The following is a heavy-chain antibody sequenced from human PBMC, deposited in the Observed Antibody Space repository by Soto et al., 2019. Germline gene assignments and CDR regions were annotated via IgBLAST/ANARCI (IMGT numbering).Heavy chain of an antibody. CDR3: ARSPPMDSGDKYFYDF. Sequence: SVKVSCKASGGAFNTFGFSWVRQAPGQGLEWMGGIIPFFRTANYAQKFQDRVTITADESTSTVYMDLRSLRSEDTAKHYCARSPPMDSGDKYFYDFWGQGALVTVSS. J-gene: IGHJ4*02. D-gene: IGHD4-17*01. CDR2: IIPFFRTA. CDR1: GGAFNTFG. V-gene: IGHV1-69*13.